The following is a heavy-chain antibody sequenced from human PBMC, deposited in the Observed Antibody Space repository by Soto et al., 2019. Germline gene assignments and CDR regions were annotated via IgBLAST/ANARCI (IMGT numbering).Heavy chain of an antibody. D-gene: IGHD2-21*02. CDR1: GFTFSSYW. Sequence: EVHLVESGGGVVQPGGSLRLSCAASGFTFSSYWMHWFRQAPGKGLVWVSRMNTDGGATDYAHYAKGRCTVSRDNAKDTLFLQMNCRRAEDTATYYCVSSLLWPLDLNCWGQGALVTVFS. J-gene: IGHJ4*02. V-gene: IGHV3-74*01. CDR2: MNTDGGAT. CDR3: VSSLLWPLDLNC.